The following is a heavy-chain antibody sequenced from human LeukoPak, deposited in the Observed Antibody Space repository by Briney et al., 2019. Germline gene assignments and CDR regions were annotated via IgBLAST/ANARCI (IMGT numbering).Heavy chain of an antibody. J-gene: IGHJ6*02. Sequence: SVKVSCKASGGTFSSYAINWVRQAPGQGLEWMGGIIPLFRTANYAQNFQGRVTITADDSTRTAYMELSSLRSEDTAVYYCARIMEYCSSTSCYYGMDVWGQGTTVTVPS. CDR3: ARIMEYCSSTSCYYGMDV. V-gene: IGHV1-69*13. CDR1: GGTFSSYA. CDR2: IIPLFRTA. D-gene: IGHD2-2*01.